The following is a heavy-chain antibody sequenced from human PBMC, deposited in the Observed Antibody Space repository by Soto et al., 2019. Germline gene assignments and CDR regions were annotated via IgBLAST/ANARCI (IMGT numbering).Heavy chain of an antibody. CDR2: ISSSGSTI. D-gene: IGHD2-15*01. Sequence: QVQLVESGGGLVKPGGSLRLSCAASGFTFSEYYMSWIRQAPGKGLEWVSYISSSGSTIYYADSVKGRFTISRDNAKNSLYLQMNSLRAEDTAVYYCARDRYCSGGSCYSYYYYGMDVWGQGTTVTVSS. J-gene: IGHJ6*02. CDR1: GFTFSEYY. V-gene: IGHV3-11*01. CDR3: ARDRYCSGGSCYSYYYYGMDV.